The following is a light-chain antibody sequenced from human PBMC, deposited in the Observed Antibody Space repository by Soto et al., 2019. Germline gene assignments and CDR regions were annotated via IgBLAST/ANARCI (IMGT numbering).Light chain of an antibody. Sequence: EIVLTQSPGTLSSSPGERATLSCRASQTVTSSYLAWYQQKPGQAPRLPIYGASSRATGIPDRFSGSGSGTDFTLTISRLEPEDFAVYYCQQYNNWPRTFGQGTKVDIK. CDR3: QQYNNWPRT. CDR2: GAS. CDR1: QTVTSSY. J-gene: IGKJ1*01. V-gene: IGKV3-20*01.